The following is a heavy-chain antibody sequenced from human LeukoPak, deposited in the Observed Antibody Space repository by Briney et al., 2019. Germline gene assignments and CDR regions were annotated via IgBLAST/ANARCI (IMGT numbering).Heavy chain of an antibody. V-gene: IGHV1-8*02. J-gene: IGHJ6*03. D-gene: IGHD6-13*01. Sequence: ASVKVSCKASGYTFTGYYMHWVRQAPGQGLEWMGWMNPNSGNTGYAQKFQGRVTMTRNTSISTAYMELSSLRSEDTAVYYCARGRGMGIYYYYYMDVWGKGTTVTISS. CDR3: ARGRGMGIYYYYYMDV. CDR2: MNPNSGNT. CDR1: GYTFTGYY.